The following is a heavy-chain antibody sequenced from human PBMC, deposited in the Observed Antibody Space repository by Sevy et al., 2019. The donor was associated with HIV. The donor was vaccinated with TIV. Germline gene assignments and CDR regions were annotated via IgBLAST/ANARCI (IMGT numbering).Heavy chain of an antibody. Sequence: GGSLRLSCAASGFTVSSNYMSWVRQAPGKGLEWVSYISNSGTTRSYSDSVRGRFTISRDNAGNSLYLQMKSLRAEDTAVYYCARDLPPSATTVAHFDYWGQGTLVTVSS. CDR3: ARDLPPSATTVAHFDY. V-gene: IGHV3-11*04. J-gene: IGHJ4*02. CDR1: GFTVSSNY. CDR2: ISNSGTTR. D-gene: IGHD4-17*01.